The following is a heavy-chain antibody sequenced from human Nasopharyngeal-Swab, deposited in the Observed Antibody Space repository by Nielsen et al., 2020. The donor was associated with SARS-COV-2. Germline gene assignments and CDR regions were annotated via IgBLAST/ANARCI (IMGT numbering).Heavy chain of an antibody. CDR2: INHSGST. V-gene: IGHV4-34*01. Sequence: SETLSLTCAVFGGSFSGHYWSWIRQPPGKRLEWIGEINHSGSTNYNPSLKSRVTISVDTSKNQFSLKLSSVTAADTAVYYCARGQPVTTFYYYYGMDVWGQGTTVTVSS. J-gene: IGHJ6*02. CDR1: GGSFSGHY. D-gene: IGHD4-17*01. CDR3: ARGQPVTTFYYYYGMDV.